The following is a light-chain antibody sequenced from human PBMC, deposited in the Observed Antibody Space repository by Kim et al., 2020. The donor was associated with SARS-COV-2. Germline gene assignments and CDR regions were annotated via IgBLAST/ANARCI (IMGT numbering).Light chain of an antibody. CDR2: VGTGGIVG. CDR3: GADHGSGSNFVWV. V-gene: IGLV9-49*01. CDR1: SGYSNYK. J-gene: IGLJ1*01. Sequence: PVLTQPPSASASLGASVTLTCTLSSGYSNYKVDWYQQRPGKGPRFVMRVGTGGIVGSKGGGIPDRFSVLGSGLNRYLTIKNIQEEDESDYHCGADHGSGSNFVWVFGTGTKVTVL.